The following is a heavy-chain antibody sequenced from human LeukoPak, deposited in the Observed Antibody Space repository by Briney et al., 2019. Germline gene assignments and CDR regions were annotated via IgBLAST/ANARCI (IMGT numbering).Heavy chain of an antibody. V-gene: IGHV3-53*01. CDR3: ARRAGAYSHPYDY. Sequence: GGSLRLSCTVSGFTVSSNSMIWVRQAPGKGLEWVSFIYSDNTHYSDSVKGRFTISRDNSKNTLYLQMNSLRAEDTAVYYCARRAGAYSHPYDYWGQGTLVTVSS. CDR2: IYSDNT. J-gene: IGHJ4*02. CDR1: GFTVSSNS. D-gene: IGHD4/OR15-4a*01.